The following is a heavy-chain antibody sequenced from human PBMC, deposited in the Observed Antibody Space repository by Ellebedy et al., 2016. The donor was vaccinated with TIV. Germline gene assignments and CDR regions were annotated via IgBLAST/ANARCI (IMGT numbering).Heavy chain of an antibody. D-gene: IGHD1-26*01. V-gene: IGHV3-23*01. CDR1: GFTFSSYA. J-gene: IGHJ4*02. CDR2: VTVSGSST. Sequence: GESLKISCAASGFTFSSYAMSWVRQAPGKGLEWVSTVTVSGSSTYYADSVKGRFTISRDNAKNSLYLQMNSLRAEDTAVYYCVRDLHWSYFDWGQGTLVTVSS. CDR3: VRDLHWSYFD.